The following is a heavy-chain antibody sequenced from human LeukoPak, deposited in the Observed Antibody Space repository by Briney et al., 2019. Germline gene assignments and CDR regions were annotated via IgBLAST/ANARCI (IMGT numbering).Heavy chain of an antibody. CDR2: INPSGGST. V-gene: IGHV1-46*01. Sequence: ASVKVSCKASGYTFTSYYMHWVRQAPGQGLEWMGIINPSGGSTSYAQKFRGRVTMTRDTSTSTVYMELSSLRSEDTAVYYCARADTAMAPHCFVDYWGQGTLVTVSS. CDR3: ARADTAMAPHCFVDY. CDR1: GYTFTSYY. J-gene: IGHJ4*02. D-gene: IGHD5-18*01.